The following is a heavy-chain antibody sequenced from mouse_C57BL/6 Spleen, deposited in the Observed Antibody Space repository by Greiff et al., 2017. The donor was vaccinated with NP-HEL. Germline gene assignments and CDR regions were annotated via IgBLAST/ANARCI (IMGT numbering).Heavy chain of an antibody. CDR3: ARRGLLRYAMDY. CDR1: GYTFTDYY. V-gene: IGHV1-26*01. D-gene: IGHD1-1*01. Sequence: EVQLQQSGPELVKPGASVKISCKASGYTFTDYYMNWVKQSHGKSLEWIGDINPNNGGTSYNQKFKGKATLTVDKSSSTAYMELRSLTSEDSAVYYCARRGLLRYAMDYWGQGTSVTVSS. CDR2: INPNNGGT. J-gene: IGHJ4*01.